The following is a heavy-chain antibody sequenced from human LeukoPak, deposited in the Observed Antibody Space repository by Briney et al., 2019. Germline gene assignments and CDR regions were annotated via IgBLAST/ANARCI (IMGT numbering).Heavy chain of an antibody. J-gene: IGHJ3*02. Sequence: GGSLRLSCAASGFIVSSNYMSWVRQAPGKGLEWVSIIYSDGSTYYADSVKGRFTISRDNFKNILYFDVNSLRVEDTAVYYCAKEGRWLPGDAFDIWGQGTMVTVSS. CDR1: GFIVSSNY. CDR2: IYSDGST. CDR3: AKEGRWLPGDAFDI. V-gene: IGHV3-53*01. D-gene: IGHD4-23*01.